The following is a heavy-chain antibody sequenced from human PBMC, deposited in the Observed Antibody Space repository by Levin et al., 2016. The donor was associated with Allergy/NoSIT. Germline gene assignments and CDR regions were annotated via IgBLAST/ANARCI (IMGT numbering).Heavy chain of an antibody. J-gene: IGHJ6*03. Sequence: ASVKVSCKASGYTLSSSPLNWVRQAPGRGLEWMGWINTNTGDPTYAQDLTGRFVFSLDTSVNTASLQINSLKTEDTAVYYCARTWSGISEGLYHYLYMDVWGTGTTVTVSS. V-gene: IGHV7-4-1*02. D-gene: IGHD3-3*01. CDR2: INTNTGDP. CDR3: ARTWSGISEGLYHYLYMDV. CDR1: GYTLSSSP.